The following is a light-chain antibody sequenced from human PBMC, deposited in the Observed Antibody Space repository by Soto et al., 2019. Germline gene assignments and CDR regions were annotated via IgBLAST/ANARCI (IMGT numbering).Light chain of an antibody. CDR3: QPSFHTPYT. Sequence: DIQMSQSPSSLSASVGDSVTISCRASQNINKNLNWYQQKSGKAPSLLIYEASTFQSGVPSRFSGSGSGTDFTLAITNLQPDDFATYYCQPSFHTPYTFCQGTKLEI. CDR1: QNINKN. J-gene: IGKJ2*01. CDR2: EAS. V-gene: IGKV1-39*01.